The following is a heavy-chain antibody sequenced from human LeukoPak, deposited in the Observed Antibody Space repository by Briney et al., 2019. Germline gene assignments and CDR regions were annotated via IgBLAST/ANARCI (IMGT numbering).Heavy chain of an antibody. D-gene: IGHD2-2*01. V-gene: IGHV5-51*01. Sequence: GESLKISCKGSGYSFTSYWIGWVRQMPGTGLEWMGIIYPGDSDARYSPSFQGQVTISADKSISTAYLQWNSLKASDTAMYYCARRKYCSSTSCPLDYWGQGTLITVSS. J-gene: IGHJ4*02. CDR2: IYPGDSDA. CDR3: ARRKYCSSTSCPLDY. CDR1: GYSFTSYW.